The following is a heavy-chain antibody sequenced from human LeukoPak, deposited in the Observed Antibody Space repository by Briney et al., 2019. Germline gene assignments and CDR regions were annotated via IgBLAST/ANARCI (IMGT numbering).Heavy chain of an antibody. Sequence: PGGTLRLSCAASGFTFSSYGMSWVRQAPGKGLEWVSAISGSGGSTYYADSVKGRFTISRDNSKNTLYLQMNSLRAEDTAVYYCAKVHYYDSSGYSYLYYFDYWGQGTLVTVSS. CDR1: GFTFSSYG. CDR2: ISGSGGST. D-gene: IGHD3-22*01. J-gene: IGHJ4*02. CDR3: AKVHYYDSSGYSYLYYFDY. V-gene: IGHV3-23*01.